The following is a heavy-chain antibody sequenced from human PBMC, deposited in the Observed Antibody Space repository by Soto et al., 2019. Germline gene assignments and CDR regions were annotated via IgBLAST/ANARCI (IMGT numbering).Heavy chain of an antibody. V-gene: IGHV1-8*01. CDR3: ARASRWRSDTAYYYYMDV. CDR1: GYTFTSYD. J-gene: IGHJ6*03. CDR2: MNPNSGNT. Sequence: GASVKVSCKASGYTFTSYDINWVRQATGQGLEWMGWMNPNSGNTGYAQKFQGRVTMTRNTSISTAYMELSSLRSEDTAVYYCARASRWRSDTAYYYYMDVWGKGTTVTVSS. D-gene: IGHD6-13*01.